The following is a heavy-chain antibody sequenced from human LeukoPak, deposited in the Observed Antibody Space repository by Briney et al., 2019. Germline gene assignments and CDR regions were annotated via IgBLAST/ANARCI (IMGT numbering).Heavy chain of an antibody. J-gene: IGHJ3*02. CDR3: AKSNGYGLIDI. Sequence: SETLSLTCTVSDGAIAGYSWSWIRQPPGKGLEWIGYIFYSGSTYYSPSLKSRVTISLDTSRNQFSLKLNSVTAADTAVYYCAKSNGYGLIDIWGQGTMVTVSS. CDR2: IFYSGST. V-gene: IGHV4-59*12. D-gene: IGHD3-22*01. CDR1: DGAIAGYS.